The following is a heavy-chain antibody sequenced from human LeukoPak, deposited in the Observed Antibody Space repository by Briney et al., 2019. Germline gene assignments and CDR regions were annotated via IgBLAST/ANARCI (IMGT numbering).Heavy chain of an antibody. Sequence: PSETLSLTCTVSGGSISSGGYYWSWLRQHPGKGLEWIGYIYYSGSTYYNPSLKSRVTISVDTSKNQFSLKLSSVTAADTAVYYCAREPAVRGVIRTYGMDVWGQGTTVTVSS. J-gene: IGHJ6*02. CDR1: GGSISSGGYY. D-gene: IGHD3-10*01. CDR2: IYYSGST. CDR3: AREPAVRGVIRTYGMDV. V-gene: IGHV4-31*03.